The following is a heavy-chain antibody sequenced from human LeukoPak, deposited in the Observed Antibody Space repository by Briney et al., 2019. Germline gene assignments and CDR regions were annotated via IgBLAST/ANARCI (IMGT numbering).Heavy chain of an antibody. CDR2: VYYSGST. V-gene: IGHV4-59*01. CDR1: GGPINNYY. D-gene: IGHD1-26*01. Sequence: SETLSLTYNVSGGPINNYYWGWLRQSPGKVLEWIASVYYSGSTDYNPPLKSRVTISLDKSKNHFSLSLTSVTAADTAVYYCAREWRGAFFDYWSQGTPVTVSS. CDR3: AREWRGAFFDY. J-gene: IGHJ4*02.